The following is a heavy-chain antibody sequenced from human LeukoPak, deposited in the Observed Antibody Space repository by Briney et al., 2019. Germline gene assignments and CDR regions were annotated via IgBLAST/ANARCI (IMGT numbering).Heavy chain of an antibody. CDR1: GYTFTGYY. CDR3: ARDLVVVPAASSYDAFDI. J-gene: IGHJ3*02. D-gene: IGHD2-2*01. Sequence: GASVKVSCKASGYTFTGYYMHWVRQAPGQGLEWMGWINPNSGGTNYAQKLQGRVTMTRDTSISTAYMELSRLRSDDTAVYYCARDLVVVPAASSYDAFDIWGQGTMVTVSS. CDR2: INPNSGGT. V-gene: IGHV1-2*02.